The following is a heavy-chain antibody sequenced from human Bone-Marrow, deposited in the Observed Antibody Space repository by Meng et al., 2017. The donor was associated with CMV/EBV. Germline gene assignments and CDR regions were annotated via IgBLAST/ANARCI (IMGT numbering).Heavy chain of an antibody. CDR3: AHRRNLAAAAPGNYFSP. Sequence: IPLKGAGPTLVQPTQTLPLTCAFSWFSLSSRGMCVGWIRQPPGKALEWLALMYSNDDKQYSPSLRSRLTITEDTSKNQVVLTMTNMDPKDTATYYCAHRRNLAAAAPGNYFSPWGQGILVTVSS. D-gene: IGHD6-13*01. J-gene: IGHJ5*02. CDR2: MYSNDDK. V-gene: IGHV2-5*01. CDR1: WFSLSSRGMC.